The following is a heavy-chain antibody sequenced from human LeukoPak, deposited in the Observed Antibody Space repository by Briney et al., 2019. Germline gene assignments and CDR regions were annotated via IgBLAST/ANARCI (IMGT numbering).Heavy chain of an antibody. CDR2: IWYDGSNK. CDR1: GFTFSGYG. V-gene: IGHV3-33*06. CDR3: AKDLRAVGPHFDY. J-gene: IGHJ4*02. Sequence: GRSLRLSCAASGFTFSGYGMHWVRQAPGKGLEWVAVIWYDGSNKYYADSVKGRFTISRDNSKNTLYPQMNSLRAEDTAVYYCAKDLRAVGPHFDYWGQGTLVTVSS. D-gene: IGHD6-19*01.